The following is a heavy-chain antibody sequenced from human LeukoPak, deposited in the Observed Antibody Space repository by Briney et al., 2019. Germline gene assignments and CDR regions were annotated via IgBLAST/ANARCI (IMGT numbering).Heavy chain of an antibody. J-gene: IGHJ4*02. CDR1: GFTFSSYS. CDR2: ISSSSSYI. CDR3: ARDHYYDSSGYYSGGY. V-gene: IGHV3-21*01. Sequence: GGSLRLSCAASGFTFSSYSMNWVRQAPGKGLEWVSSISSSSSYIYYADSVKGRFTISRDNAKNSLYLQMNSLRDEDTAVYYCARDHYYDSSGYYSGGYWGQGTLVTVSS. D-gene: IGHD3-22*01.